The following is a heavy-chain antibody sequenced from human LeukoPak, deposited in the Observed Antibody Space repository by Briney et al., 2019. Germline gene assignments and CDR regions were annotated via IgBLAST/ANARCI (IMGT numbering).Heavy chain of an antibody. CDR3: AKDSGAYYGMDV. J-gene: IGHJ6*02. Sequence: GGSLRLSCAASGFTFSSYAMSWVRQAPGKGLEWVSAISGSGGSTYYADSVKGRFTISRDNSKNTLYLQMNSLRAEDTAVYHCAKDSGAYYGMDVWGQGTTVTVSS. CDR2: ISGSGGST. CDR1: GFTFSSYA. D-gene: IGHD1-26*01. V-gene: IGHV3-23*01.